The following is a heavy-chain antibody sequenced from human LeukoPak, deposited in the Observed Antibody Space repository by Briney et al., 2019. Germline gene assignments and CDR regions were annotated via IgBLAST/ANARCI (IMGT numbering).Heavy chain of an antibody. V-gene: IGHV5-51*01. J-gene: IGHJ3*02. CDR3: ARHYYDSGGYLSGAFDI. CDR1: GYSFTNYW. D-gene: IGHD3-22*01. Sequence: GESLKISCKASGYSFTNYWIAWVRQMPGKGLEWMGVIYPGDSDTRYSPSFQGQVTISVDKSISTAYLQWRSLKASDTAMYYCARHYYDSGGYLSGAFDIWGQGTMVTVSS. CDR2: IYPGDSDT.